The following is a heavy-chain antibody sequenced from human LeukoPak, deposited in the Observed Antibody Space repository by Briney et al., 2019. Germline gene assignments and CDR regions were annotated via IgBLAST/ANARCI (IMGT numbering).Heavy chain of an antibody. CDR1: GGSFSGYY. J-gene: IGHJ4*02. Sequence: PSETLSLTCAVYGGSFSGYYWSWIRQPPGKGLEWIGEINHSGSTNYNPSLKSRVTMSVDTSKNQFSLKLSSVTAADTAVYYCARELRGYSYGYFDYWGQGTLVTVSS. D-gene: IGHD5-18*01. V-gene: IGHV4-34*01. CDR3: ARELRGYSYGYFDY. CDR2: INHSGST.